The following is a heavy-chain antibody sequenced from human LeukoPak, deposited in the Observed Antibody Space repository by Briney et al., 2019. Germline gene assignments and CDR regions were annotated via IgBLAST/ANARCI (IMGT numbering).Heavy chain of an antibody. Sequence: SETLSLTYSVSGDSINYYHWAWVRQPAGKALEWIGRIYTSGYTHYNPSVKGRASIAVDTSENQFSLTLTSVTAADTAVYYCARDFDCTGGNCYYVDVWGQGTTVTVSS. J-gene: IGHJ6*02. CDR2: IYTSGYT. V-gene: IGHV4-4*07. D-gene: IGHD2-8*02. CDR1: GDSINYYH. CDR3: ARDFDCTGGNCYYVDV.